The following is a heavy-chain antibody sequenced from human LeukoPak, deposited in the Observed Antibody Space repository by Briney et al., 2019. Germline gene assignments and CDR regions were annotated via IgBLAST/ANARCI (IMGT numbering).Heavy chain of an antibody. D-gene: IGHD3-3*01. CDR3: ARVLIFGVERSLAFDY. Sequence: ASVKVSCKASGYTFTSYDINWVRQATGQGLEWMGWMNPNSGNTGYAQKFQGRVTMTRNTSISTAYMELSSLRSEDTAVYYCARVLIFGVERSLAFDYWGQGTLVTVSS. CDR2: MNPNSGNT. CDR1: GYTFTSYD. J-gene: IGHJ4*02. V-gene: IGHV1-8*01.